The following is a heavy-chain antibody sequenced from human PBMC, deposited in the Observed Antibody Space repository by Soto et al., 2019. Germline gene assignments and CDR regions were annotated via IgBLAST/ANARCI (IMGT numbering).Heavy chain of an antibody. CDR2: ISGSGDST. D-gene: IGHD3-22*01. J-gene: IGHJ4*02. V-gene: IGHV3-23*01. CDR1: GFTLRSYA. Sequence: GGSLRLSCAASGFTLRSYAMSWVRQAPGKGLEWVSTISGSGDSTYYADSVKGRFSISRDNSKNTVYLQMTSLRGEDTAVYYCAKDSSGQTSFDYWGQGTLVTVSS. CDR3: AKDSSGQTSFDY.